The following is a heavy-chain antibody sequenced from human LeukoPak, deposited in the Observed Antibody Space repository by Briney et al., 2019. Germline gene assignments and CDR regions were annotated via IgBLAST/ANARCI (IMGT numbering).Heavy chain of an antibody. CDR1: GFTFSSYG. CDR3: ARDRLTMVRGVILTGGMDV. Sequence: GGSLRLSCAASGFTFSSYGMHWVRQAPGKGLEWVAVIWYDGSNKYYADSVKGRFTISRDNSKNTLYLQMNSLRAKDTAVYYCARDRLTMVRGVILTGGMDVWGQGTTVTVSS. CDR2: IWYDGSNK. V-gene: IGHV3-33*01. D-gene: IGHD3-10*01. J-gene: IGHJ6*02.